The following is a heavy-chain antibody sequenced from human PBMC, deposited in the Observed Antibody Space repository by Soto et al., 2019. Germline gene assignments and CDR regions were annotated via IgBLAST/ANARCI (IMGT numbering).Heavy chain of an antibody. CDR1: GFTFSSYG. CDR3: AKDHQDIVVVVAAHSRGPHPDWFDP. J-gene: IGHJ5*02. Sequence: GGSLRLSCGASGFTFSSYGMHWVRQAPGKGLEWVAVISYDGSNKYYADSVKGRFTISRDNSKNTLYLQMTSLRAEDTAVYYCAKDHQDIVVVVAAHSRGPHPDWFDPWGQGTLVTVSS. CDR2: ISYDGSNK. D-gene: IGHD2-15*01. V-gene: IGHV3-30*18.